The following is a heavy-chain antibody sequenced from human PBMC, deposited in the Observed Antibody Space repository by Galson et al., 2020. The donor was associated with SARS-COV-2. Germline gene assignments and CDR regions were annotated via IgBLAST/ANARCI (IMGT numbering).Heavy chain of an antibody. D-gene: IGHD2-15*01. Sequence: ASETLSLTCAISGASVSSNSVAWNWIRQSPSTGLEWLGRTYYRSKWYNEYAVSVKSRIIINPDTSKNQFSLQLNSVTPEDTAMYYCVRGKYSTFDIWGQGTMVTVSP. V-gene: IGHV6-1*01. CDR1: GASVSSNSVA. CDR3: VRGKYSTFDI. J-gene: IGHJ3*02. CDR2: TYYRSKWYN.